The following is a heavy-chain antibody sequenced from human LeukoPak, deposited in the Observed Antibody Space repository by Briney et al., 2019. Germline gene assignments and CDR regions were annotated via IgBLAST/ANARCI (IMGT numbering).Heavy chain of an antibody. J-gene: IGHJ3*02. Sequence: GGSLRLSCAASGFTFSSYAMNWVRQAPGKGLEWVSAVSGSGSNTYYADSVKGRFTISRDNSKNTLYLQMNSLRAEDTAVYYCARSHGVVIAIGAFDIWGQGTMVTVSS. CDR2: VSGSGSNT. V-gene: IGHV3-23*01. D-gene: IGHD2-21*01. CDR3: ARSHGVVIAIGAFDI. CDR1: GFTFSSYA.